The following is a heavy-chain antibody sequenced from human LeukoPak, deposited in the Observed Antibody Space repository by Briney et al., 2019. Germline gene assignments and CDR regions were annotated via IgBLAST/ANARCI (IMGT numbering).Heavy chain of an antibody. CDR2: ISSNGGST. Sequence: GGSLRLSCAASGFTFSSYAMHWVRQAPGKGLEYVSAISSNGGSTYYANSVKGRFTISRDNSKNTLYLQMGSLRAEDMAVYYCARENHYGDSSLDYWGQGTLVTVSS. CDR1: GFTFSSYA. CDR3: ARENHYGDSSLDY. D-gene: IGHD4-17*01. V-gene: IGHV3-64*01. J-gene: IGHJ4*02.